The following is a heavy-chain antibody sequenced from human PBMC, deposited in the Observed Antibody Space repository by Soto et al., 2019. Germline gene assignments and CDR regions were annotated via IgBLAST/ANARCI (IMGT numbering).Heavy chain of an antibody. D-gene: IGHD5-18*01. J-gene: IGHJ4*02. Sequence: QITLKESGPSLLKPTQTLTLTCSFSGFSLTTGGVGVGWIRQPPGKALEWLALIFWDDDRRYSPSLKTRLTITKATSKSQVVLTMTNMDPEDTGTYYCAHRRGGYTYGQLDYWGQGTLVTVSS. V-gene: IGHV2-5*02. CDR2: IFWDDDR. CDR3: AHRRGGYTYGQLDY. CDR1: GFSLTTGGVG.